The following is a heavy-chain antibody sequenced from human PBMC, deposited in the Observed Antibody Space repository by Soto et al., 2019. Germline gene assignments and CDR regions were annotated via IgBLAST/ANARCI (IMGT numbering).Heavy chain of an antibody. J-gene: IGHJ5*02. Sequence: SETLSLTCTVSGGSISSYYWSWIRQPPGKGLEWIGYIYYSGSTNYNPSLKSRVTISVDTSKNQFSLKLSSVTAADTAVYYCARRVYYDHNNWFDPWGQGTLVTVS. D-gene: IGHD3-3*01. CDR1: GGSISSYY. V-gene: IGHV4-59*01. CDR3: ARRVYYDHNNWFDP. CDR2: IYYSGST.